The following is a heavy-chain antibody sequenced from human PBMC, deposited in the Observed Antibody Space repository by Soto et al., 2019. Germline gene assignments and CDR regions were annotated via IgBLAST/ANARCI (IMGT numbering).Heavy chain of an antibody. CDR2: ISYDGSNK. CDR3: GKLGFCISTGCRFLDYSSSGMEV. CDR1: GFTFSSYG. Sequence: GGSLRLSCAASGFTFSSYGMHWVRQAPGKGLEWVAVISYDGSNKYYADSVKGRFTISRDNSKNTLYLQMNSLRAEDTAVYYCGKLGFCISTGCRFLDYSSSGMEVWGQGTTVTVSS. J-gene: IGHJ6*02. V-gene: IGHV3-30*18. D-gene: IGHD2-2*01.